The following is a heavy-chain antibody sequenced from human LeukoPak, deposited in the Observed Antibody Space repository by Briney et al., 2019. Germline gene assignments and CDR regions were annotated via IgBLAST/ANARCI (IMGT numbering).Heavy chain of an antibody. CDR3: ARDLISVPLTFDI. V-gene: IGHV3-7*01. Sequence: GGSLRLSCAASGFTFRAYWMSWVRQAPGKGLEWVANIKQDGSEKYYVDSVKGRFTISRDNAKNSLYLQMNSLRAEDTAVYYCARDLISVPLTFDIWGQGTMVTVSS. CDR1: GFTFRAYW. J-gene: IGHJ3*02. CDR2: IKQDGSEK. D-gene: IGHD3-16*01.